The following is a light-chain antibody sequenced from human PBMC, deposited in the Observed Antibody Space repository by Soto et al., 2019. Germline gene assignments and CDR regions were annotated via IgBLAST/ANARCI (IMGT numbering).Light chain of an antibody. CDR2: DAS. Sequence: DIQMTQSPSTLSASVGDRVTITCRASQSFSSWLAWYQQKPGKAPKLLIYDASSLESGVPSRFSGSGSGTEFTLTISSLQPDDFATYYCQQYNSYSWTCGQGTKVEIK. J-gene: IGKJ1*01. CDR1: QSFSSW. CDR3: QQYNSYSWT. V-gene: IGKV1-5*01.